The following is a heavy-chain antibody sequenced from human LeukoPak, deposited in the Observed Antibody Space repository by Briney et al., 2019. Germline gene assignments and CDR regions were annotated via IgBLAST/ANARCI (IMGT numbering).Heavy chain of an antibody. D-gene: IGHD1-26*01. V-gene: IGHV3-7*01. Sequence: GGSLRLSCAASGFTFTSFWMTWVRQAPGKGLEWVVNINQDGNEKYYVDSVKGRFTISRDNAKNSLYLQMSSLRAEDTAVYYCARDRGSYHTFDYWGQGTLVTVSS. CDR2: INQDGNEK. CDR1: GFTFTSFW. J-gene: IGHJ4*02. CDR3: ARDRGSYHTFDY.